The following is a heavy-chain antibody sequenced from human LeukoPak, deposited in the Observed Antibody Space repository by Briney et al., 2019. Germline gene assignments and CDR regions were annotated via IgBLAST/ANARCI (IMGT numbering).Heavy chain of an antibody. CDR1: GFTFPSSA. Sequence: GTSVKVSCKASGFTFPSSAVQWVRLARGPRLECIGWIVVGSGNTNYAQNFQERVTITRDMSTSTAYIELSSLRPENTSLYYCAADTYSGTPDAFDIWGQGTMVTVSS. J-gene: IGHJ3*02. CDR2: IVVGSGNT. CDR3: AADTYSGTPDAFDI. V-gene: IGHV1-58*01. D-gene: IGHD1-26*01.